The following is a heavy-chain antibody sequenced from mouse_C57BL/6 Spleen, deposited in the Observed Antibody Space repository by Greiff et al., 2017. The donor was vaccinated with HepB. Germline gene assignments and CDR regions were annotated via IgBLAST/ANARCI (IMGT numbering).Heavy chain of an antibody. CDR3: ARSEVFGGFAY. CDR1: GYTFTDYY. CDR2: IYPGSGNT. V-gene: IGHV1-76*01. J-gene: IGHJ3*01. Sequence: VQLQQSGAELVRPGASVKLSCKASGYTFTDYYINWVKQRPGQGLEWIARIYPGSGNTYYNEKFKGKATLTAEKSSSTAYMQLSSLTSEDSAVYCCARSEVFGGFAYWGQGTLVTVSA.